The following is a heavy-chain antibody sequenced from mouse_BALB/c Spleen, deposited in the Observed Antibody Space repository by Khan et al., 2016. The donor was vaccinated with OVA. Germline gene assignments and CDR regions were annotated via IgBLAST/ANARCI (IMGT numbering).Heavy chain of an antibody. CDR1: GYSFTGYY. CDR3: AIYYGYFDV. V-gene: IGHV1-26*01. Sequence: VRLQQSGPDLVKPGASVKISCKASGYSFTGYYLHWVKQSHGKSLEWIGRVNPNNGGTSYNQQFKGKAILTVDKSSNTAYMKLRSLTSEDSAVYSCAIYYGYFDVWGEGTTVTVSS. CDR2: VNPNNGGT. J-gene: IGHJ1*01.